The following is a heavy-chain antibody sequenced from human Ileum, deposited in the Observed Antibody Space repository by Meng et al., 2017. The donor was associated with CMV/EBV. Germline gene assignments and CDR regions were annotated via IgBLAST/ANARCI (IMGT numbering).Heavy chain of an antibody. CDR3: VKDRSNTWNKDWFDP. V-gene: IGHV4-4*07. J-gene: IGHJ5*02. CDR1: GGSIIGDY. D-gene: IGHD1/OR15-1a*01. Sequence: VHLRAACPGMGKPSWTLSPPLTVSGGSIIGDYWSWIRQSAGKGLEWLGRVHTSGITDYNPSLKSRVTMSGDVSKNQFSLKLTSVTAADTAVYYCVKDRSNTWNKDWFDPWGQGTLVTVAS. CDR2: VHTSGIT.